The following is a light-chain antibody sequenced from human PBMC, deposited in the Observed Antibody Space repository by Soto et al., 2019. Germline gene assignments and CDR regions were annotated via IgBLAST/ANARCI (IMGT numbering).Light chain of an antibody. Sequence: EIVLTQSPGTLSLSPVERATLSCRASQSVSSTYLAWYQQRPGQAPRLLIYGASTRATGIPDRFSGSGSGTDFTRTISRLEPEDFAVYYCQQYAGSPLAFGGGTKVEIK. CDR3: QQYAGSPLA. CDR1: QSVSSTY. CDR2: GAS. V-gene: IGKV3-20*01. J-gene: IGKJ4*01.